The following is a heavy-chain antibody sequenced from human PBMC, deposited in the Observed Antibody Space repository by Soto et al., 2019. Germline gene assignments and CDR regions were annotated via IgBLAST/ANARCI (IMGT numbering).Heavy chain of an antibody. D-gene: IGHD2-15*01. Sequence: EVQLVESGGGLIQPGGSLRLSCAASGFTVTNNYMGWVRQAPGKGLDWVSVTHGGRSTYYADSVKARFTISRDSSKNTLYYQMNSLRAEDTAIYYCARGITEIVVVAGATLPHWYFDLWGRGTLVTVSS. V-gene: IGHV3-53*01. J-gene: IGHJ2*01. CDR3: ARGITEIVVVAGATLPHWYFDL. CDR2: THGGRST. CDR1: GFTVTNNY.